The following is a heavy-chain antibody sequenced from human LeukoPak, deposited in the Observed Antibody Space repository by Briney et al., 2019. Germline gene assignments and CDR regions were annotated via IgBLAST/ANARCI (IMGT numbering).Heavy chain of an antibody. D-gene: IGHD6-13*01. V-gene: IGHV1-69*04. CDR3: ARDPRGVAAYYYYGMDV. CDR1: GGTFSSYA. CDR2: IIPILNIT. Sequence: SVKVSCKASGGTFSSYAISWVRQAPGQGLEWMGRIIPILNITNYAQKFQGRVTITADKSTRTAYMELSSLRSEDTAVYYCARDPRGVAAYYYYGMDVWGQGTTATVSS. J-gene: IGHJ6*02.